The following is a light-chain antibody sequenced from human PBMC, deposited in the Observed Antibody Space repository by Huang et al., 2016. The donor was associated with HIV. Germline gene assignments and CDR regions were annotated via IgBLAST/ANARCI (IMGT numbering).Light chain of an antibody. Sequence: EIVLTQSPGTLSLSPGERATLSCKTSQSVISSYLAWYQQKPGQAPRLVVYGTSSRATGIPDRFSGSGSGTDFTLTISMLEPEDFAMYYCQQYGSSLHSFGQGTKLEI. V-gene: IGKV3-20*01. J-gene: IGKJ2*01. CDR2: GTS. CDR3: QQYGSSLHS. CDR1: QSVISSY.